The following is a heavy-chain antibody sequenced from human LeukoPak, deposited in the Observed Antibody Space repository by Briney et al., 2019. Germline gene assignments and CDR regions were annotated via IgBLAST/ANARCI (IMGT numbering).Heavy chain of an antibody. CDR1: GYSFTAYY. J-gene: IGHJ4*02. D-gene: IGHD1-1*01. CDR3: AREPGTATGY. CDR2: INSNSGGT. Sequence: VSVRVSCKASGYSFTAYYIHWVRQAPGQGLEWMGWINSNSGGTKCAPRFQGRVTLTRNTSLSTVYMEMSDLTSDDTAIYYCAREPGTATGYWGQGTLVAISS. V-gene: IGHV1-2*07.